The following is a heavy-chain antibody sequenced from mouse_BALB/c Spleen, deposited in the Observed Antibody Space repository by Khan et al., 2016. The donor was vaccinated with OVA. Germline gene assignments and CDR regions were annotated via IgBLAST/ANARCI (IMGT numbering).Heavy chain of an antibody. V-gene: IGHV1S56*01. CDR3: AREGLRGDALDY. J-gene: IGHJ4*01. CDR1: GYTFTSYA. D-gene: IGHD2-4*01. CDR2: IYPGDGDT. Sequence: QVQLQQSGPELVKPGTLVKISCKASGYTFTSYAINWVKQRPGQGLAWIGWIYPGDGDTTYNENFKGKAPMTPDKSSSPVYMQLSSLTTENSAVYFCAREGLRGDALDYWGQGTSVTVSS.